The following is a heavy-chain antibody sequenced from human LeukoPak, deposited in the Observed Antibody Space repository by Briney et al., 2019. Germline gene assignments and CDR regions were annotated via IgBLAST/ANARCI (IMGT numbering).Heavy chain of an antibody. J-gene: IGHJ5*02. CDR2: ITGSGGST. V-gene: IGHV3-23*01. CDR3: ATDLGYYDSSGYYYKWFDP. Sequence: GGSLRLSCAASGFTFSSYDMTWVRQAAGKGLEWVSGITGSGGSTYYADSVKGRFTISRDNSKNTLYLQMNSLRAEDTAVYYCATDLGYYDSSGYYYKWFDPWGQGTLVTVSS. D-gene: IGHD3-22*01. CDR1: GFTFSSYD.